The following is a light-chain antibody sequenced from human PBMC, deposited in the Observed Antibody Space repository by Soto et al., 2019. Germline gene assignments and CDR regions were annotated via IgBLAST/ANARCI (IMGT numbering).Light chain of an antibody. V-gene: IGKV3-11*01. CDR1: RSVRRQ. J-gene: IGKJ4*01. CDR3: QQRSNWLT. Sequence: EIVLTQSPATLSLSPGERATLSCRARRSVRRQLGWYQPKPGPAPRLPIYDASHRANGLPGRFSGSGSGTDFTLTISSLESEDFAVYYCQQRSNWLTFGGGTK. CDR2: DAS.